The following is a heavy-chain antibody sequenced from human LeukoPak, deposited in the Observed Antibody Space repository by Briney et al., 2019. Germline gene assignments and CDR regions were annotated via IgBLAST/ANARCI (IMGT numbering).Heavy chain of an antibody. J-gene: IGHJ3*02. Sequence: GGSLRLSCAASGFTFSSYDMHWVRQATGKGLEWVSAIGIAGDTYYPGSVKGRFTMSRENAKNSLYLQMNSLRAGDTAVYYCAREHYGGNGGAFDIWGQGTMVTVSS. CDR3: AREHYGGNGGAFDI. V-gene: IGHV3-13*01. D-gene: IGHD4-23*01. CDR2: IGIAGDT. CDR1: GFTFSSYD.